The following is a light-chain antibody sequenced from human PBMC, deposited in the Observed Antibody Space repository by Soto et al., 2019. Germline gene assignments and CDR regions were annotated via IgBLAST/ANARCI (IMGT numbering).Light chain of an antibody. CDR1: ESVSDSS. Sequence: EIVLTQSPGTLSLSPGERATLSCRASESVSDSSLAWYQQKPGQAPRLLIYGVSTRATGIPDRFSGSGSASDFTLNISRLEPEDFAVYYCQPYGSSRTFGQGTKVEI. J-gene: IGKJ1*01. CDR2: GVS. V-gene: IGKV3-20*01. CDR3: QPYGSSRT.